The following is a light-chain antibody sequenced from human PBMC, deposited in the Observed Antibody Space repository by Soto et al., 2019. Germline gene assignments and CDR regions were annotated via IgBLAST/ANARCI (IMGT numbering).Light chain of an antibody. V-gene: IGKV3-15*01. CDR2: GAS. CDR1: QSVKSS. J-gene: IGKJ4*01. Sequence: EIVMTQSPATLSVSPGERATLSCRASQSVKSSLAWYQHKPDQLPRLLIYGASTRATGVPLRFSGSGSGTDFTLTISNLQAEDVAVYYCQHYYSPPLTFGGGTKVEIK. CDR3: QHYYSPPLT.